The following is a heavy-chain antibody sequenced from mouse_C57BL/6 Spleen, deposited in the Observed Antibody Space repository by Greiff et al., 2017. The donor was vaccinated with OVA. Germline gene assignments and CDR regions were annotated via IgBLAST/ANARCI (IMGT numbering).Heavy chain of an antibody. CDR3: ASRGGKGNYFDY. D-gene: IGHD1-3*01. CDR1: GYTFTDYY. Sequence: VQLQQSGPELVKPGASVKISCKASGYTFTDYYMNWVKQSHGKSLEWIGDINPNNGGTSYNQKFKGKATLTVDKSSSTAYMELRSLTSEDSAVYYCASRGGKGNYFDYWGQGTTLTVSS. V-gene: IGHV1-26*01. J-gene: IGHJ2*01. CDR2: INPNNGGT.